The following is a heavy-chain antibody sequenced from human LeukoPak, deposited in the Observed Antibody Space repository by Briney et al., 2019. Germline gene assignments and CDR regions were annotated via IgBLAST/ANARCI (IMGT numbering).Heavy chain of an antibody. CDR1: GGTFSSYA. CDR2: IIPIFGTA. V-gene: IGHV1-69*13. D-gene: IGHD5-18*01. Sequence: SVKVSCKASGGTFSSYAISWVRQAPGQGLEWMGGIIPIFGTANYAQKFQGRVTITADESTSTAYMELSSLRSEDTAVYFCGYSYGYDYYYTDVWGKGTTVTVSS. CDR3: GYSYGYDYYYTDV. J-gene: IGHJ6*03.